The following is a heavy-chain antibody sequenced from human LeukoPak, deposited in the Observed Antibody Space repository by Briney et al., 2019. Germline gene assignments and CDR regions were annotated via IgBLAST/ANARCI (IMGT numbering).Heavy chain of an antibody. CDR1: GYTFTSYD. D-gene: IGHD4-11*01. Sequence: ASVKVSCKASGYTFTSYDINWVRQATGQGLEWMGWMNPNSGNTGYAQKFQGRVTITRNTSISTAYMELSSLRSEDTAVYYCVRIDYSNAFDIWGQGTMVTVSS. V-gene: IGHV1-8*03. CDR3: VRIDYSNAFDI. J-gene: IGHJ3*02. CDR2: MNPNSGNT.